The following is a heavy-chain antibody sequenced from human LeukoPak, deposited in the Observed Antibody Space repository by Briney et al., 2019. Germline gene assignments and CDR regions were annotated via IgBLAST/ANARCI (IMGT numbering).Heavy chain of an antibody. V-gene: IGHV3-21*06. D-gene: IGHD3-16*01. CDR3: ARGENTYIDY. J-gene: IGHJ4*02. Sequence: DSIQGRFTISRDNAENSLYLQMNSLRAEDTAVYYCARGENTYIDYWGQGTLVTVSS.